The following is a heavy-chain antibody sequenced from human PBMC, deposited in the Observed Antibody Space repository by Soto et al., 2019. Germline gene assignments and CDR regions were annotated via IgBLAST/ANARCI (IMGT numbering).Heavy chain of an antibody. D-gene: IGHD5-18*01. CDR3: ARDQPGYSYGYGLGY. Sequence: EVQLVESGGGLVKPGGSLRLSCAASGFTFSSYSMNWVRQAPGKGLEWVSSISSSRSYIYYADSVKGRFTISRDNAKNSLYPQRNSLRAEDTAVYYCARDQPGYSYGYGLGYWGQGTLVTVSS. CDR1: GFTFSSYS. V-gene: IGHV3-21*01. CDR2: ISSSRSYI. J-gene: IGHJ4*02.